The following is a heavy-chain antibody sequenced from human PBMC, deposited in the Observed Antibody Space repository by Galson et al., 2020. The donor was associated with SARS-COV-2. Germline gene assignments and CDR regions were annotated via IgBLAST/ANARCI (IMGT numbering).Heavy chain of an antibody. J-gene: IGHJ6*03. Sequence: SQTLSLTCAISGDSVSSNSAAWNWISQSPSRGLEWLGRTYYRSKWYNDYAVSVKSRITINPDTSKNQFSLQLNSVTPEDTAVYYGAREMATSYYYYYYMDVWGKGTTVTVS. CDR3: AREMATSYYYYYYMDV. V-gene: IGHV6-1*01. CDR1: GDSVSSNSAA. CDR2: TYYRSKWYN. D-gene: IGHD5-12*01.